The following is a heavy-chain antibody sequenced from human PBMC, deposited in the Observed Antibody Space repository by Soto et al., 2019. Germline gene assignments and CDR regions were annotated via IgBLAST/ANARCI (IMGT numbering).Heavy chain of an antibody. D-gene: IGHD2-21*02. CDR3: AREGYCGGDCSIIFRH. CDR2: IIPIFGTA. J-gene: IGHJ1*01. CDR1: GGTFSSYA. V-gene: IGHV1-69*12. Sequence: QVQLVQSGAEVKKPGSSVKVSCKASGGTFSSYAISWVRQAPGQGREWMGGIIPIFGTANYAQKFQGRVTITADESTSTAYMELSSLRSEDTAVYYCAREGYCGGDCSIIFRHWGQGTLVTVSS.